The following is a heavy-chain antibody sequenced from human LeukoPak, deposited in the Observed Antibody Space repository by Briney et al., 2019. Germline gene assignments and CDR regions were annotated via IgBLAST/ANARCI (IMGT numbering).Heavy chain of an antibody. Sequence: PSETLSLTCTVSGGSISSYYWSWIRQPPGKGLEWIGYIYYSGSTNYNPSLKSRVTISVDTSKNQFSLKLSSVTAADTAVYYCARGSHLGYCSGGSCYARYYYDSSGYLTFDYWGQGTLVTVSS. J-gene: IGHJ4*02. CDR1: GGSISSYY. CDR2: IYYSGST. CDR3: ARGSHLGYCSGGSCYARYYYDSSGYLTFDY. D-gene: IGHD2-15*01. V-gene: IGHV4-59*12.